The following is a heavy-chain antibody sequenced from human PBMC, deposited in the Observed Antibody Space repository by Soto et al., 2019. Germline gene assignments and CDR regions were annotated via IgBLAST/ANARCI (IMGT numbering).Heavy chain of an antibody. D-gene: IGHD3-10*01. V-gene: IGHV1-18*01. CDR1: GYTFSSYG. CDR2: ISDYNGNT. Sequence: QVQLVQSGAEGKRAGASVKVSCKASGYTFSSYGLSWVRQAPGQGLEWMGWISDYNGNTHYAQKFQGRVIMTTDTSTRTAYMELRSLRSDDTAEYFCAREGYYSGSGTYSPPRYYGMDVWGQGTTVTVSS. J-gene: IGHJ6*02. CDR3: AREGYYSGSGTYSPPRYYGMDV.